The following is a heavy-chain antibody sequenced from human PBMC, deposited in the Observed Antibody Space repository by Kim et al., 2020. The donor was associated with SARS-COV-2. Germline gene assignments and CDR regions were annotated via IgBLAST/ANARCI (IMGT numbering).Heavy chain of an antibody. CDR3: ARGNGANSYYYGMDV. V-gene: IGHV3-53*01. Sequence: GGSLRLSCAVSGFTVSSNYMSWVRQAPGKGLDWVSVIYSGGSTFYADSVRGRFTISRDNSKNTLYLQMNSLRAEDTAVYYCARGNGANSYYYGMDVWGQGTTVTVSS. CDR2: IYSGGST. J-gene: IGHJ6*02. D-gene: IGHD4-17*01. CDR1: GFTVSSNY.